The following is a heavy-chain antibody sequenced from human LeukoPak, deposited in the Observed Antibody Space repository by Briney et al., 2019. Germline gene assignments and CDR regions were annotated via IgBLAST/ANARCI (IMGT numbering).Heavy chain of an antibody. CDR3: AREADYYGSILTTEFDY. J-gene: IGHJ4*02. D-gene: IGHD3-10*01. CDR1: GFTFSSYS. Sequence: GGSLRLSCAASGFTFSSYSMSCVRQAPGEGLEWVPSISRSRSYIYYADSVKGRCTISRDNAKTTPYLQMNSLRAEDTAVYYCAREADYYGSILTTEFDYWGQGTLVTVSS. CDR2: ISRSRSYI. V-gene: IGHV3-21*01.